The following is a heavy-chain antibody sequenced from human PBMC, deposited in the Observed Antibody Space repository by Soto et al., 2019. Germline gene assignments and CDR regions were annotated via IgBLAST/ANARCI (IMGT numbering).Heavy chain of an antibody. D-gene: IGHD3-16*01. CDR2: KQTSGTT. Sequence: VQLQESGPGLVKPSETLSLTFTVSVGSISGYYWTCIRQPAGKGLEWIGRKQTSGTTNYQPSLQSRVTVSIDTTTNQSSLTLSFVTAPDTAVYYCARGGEFSVLDVWGQGTTVAVSS. J-gene: IGHJ6*02. CDR3: ARGGEFSVLDV. CDR1: VGSISGYY. V-gene: IGHV4-4*07.